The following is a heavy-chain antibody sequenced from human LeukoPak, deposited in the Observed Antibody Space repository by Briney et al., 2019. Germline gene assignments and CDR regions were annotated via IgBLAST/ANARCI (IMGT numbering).Heavy chain of an antibody. CDR3: ARESYSSGYYYDY. CDR2: ISTSDRTT. D-gene: IGHD3-22*01. V-gene: IGHV3-11*04. CDR1: GFILSDYY. Sequence: GGSLRLSCAASGFILSDYYMSWIRQAPGKGLEWVAYISTSDRTTYYADSVKGRFTISRDNAKNSLYLQMNSLRAEDTAVYYCARESYSSGYYYDYWGQGTLVTVSS. J-gene: IGHJ4*02.